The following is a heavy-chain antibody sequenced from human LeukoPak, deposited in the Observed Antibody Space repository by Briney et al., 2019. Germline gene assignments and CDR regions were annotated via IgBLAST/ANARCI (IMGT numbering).Heavy chain of an antibody. CDR2: IYFSGET. D-gene: IGHD3-10*01. J-gene: IGHJ5*02. Sequence: SETLSLTCTVSRDSISDRYYYWAWIRQPPGKGLEWIGSIYFSGETYYNPSLRSRVTISVDTSKNQFSLTLTSVTVADTSVYYCARRGSLLWFDPWGQGTLVTVSS. CDR1: RDSISDRYYY. CDR3: ARRGSLLWFDP. V-gene: IGHV4-39*01.